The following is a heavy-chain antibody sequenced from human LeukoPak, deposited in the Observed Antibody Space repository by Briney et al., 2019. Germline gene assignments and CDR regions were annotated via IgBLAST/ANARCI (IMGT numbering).Heavy chain of an antibody. Sequence: GGSLRLSCAASGFTFSSYWMSWVRQAPGKGLAWVANIKQDGSEKYYVDSVKGRFTISRDNAKNSLYLQMNSLRAEDTAVYYCARGGWQYYYDSSGYYYESLFDYSGQGTLVTVSS. V-gene: IGHV3-7*01. D-gene: IGHD3-22*01. J-gene: IGHJ4*02. CDR3: ARGGWQYYYDSSGYYYESLFDY. CDR1: GFTFSSYW. CDR2: IKQDGSEK.